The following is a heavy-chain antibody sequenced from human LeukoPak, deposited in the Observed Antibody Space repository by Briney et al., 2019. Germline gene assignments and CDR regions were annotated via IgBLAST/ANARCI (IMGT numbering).Heavy chain of an antibody. D-gene: IGHD3-10*01. V-gene: IGHV4-39*01. CDR1: SGSVSTSSYY. CDR3: ARHGPEGSLWFGELPNWFDP. Sequence: SETLSLTCTVSSGSVSTSSYYWGWIRQPPGKGLEWIGSVYYSGSTYYNPSLKSRVTISVDTSKNQFSLKLSSVTAADTAVYYYARHGPEGSLWFGELPNWFDPWGQGTLATVSS. CDR2: VYYSGST. J-gene: IGHJ5*02.